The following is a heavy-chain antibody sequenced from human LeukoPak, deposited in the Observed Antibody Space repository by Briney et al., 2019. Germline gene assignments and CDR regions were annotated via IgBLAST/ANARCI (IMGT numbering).Heavy chain of an antibody. Sequence: GGSLRLSCVVSGFTVSGDYISWFRQAPGKGLEWVSVLYYGVSTFYKDSVKGRFTTSGDNFKNTVYLQMNSLRVEDTAVYYCARGHAGSSSWVDYWGQGTQVTVSS. J-gene: IGHJ4*02. CDR2: LYYGVST. V-gene: IGHV3-53*01. CDR3: ARGHAGSSSWVDY. D-gene: IGHD6-13*01. CDR1: GFTVSGDY.